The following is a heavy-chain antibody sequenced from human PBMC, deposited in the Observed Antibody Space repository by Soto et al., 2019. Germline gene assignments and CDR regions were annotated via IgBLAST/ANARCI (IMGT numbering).Heavy chain of an antibody. D-gene: IGHD2-15*01. CDR2: INHSGST. Sequence: SETLSLTCAVYGGSFSGYYWSWIRQPPGKGLEWIGEINHSGSTNYNPSLKSRVTISVDTSKNQFSLKLSSVTAADTAVYYCARRGYCSGGSCYRYYYYGMDFWGQGTTVTVSS. J-gene: IGHJ6*02. V-gene: IGHV4-34*01. CDR1: GGSFSGYY. CDR3: ARRGYCSGGSCYRYYYYGMDF.